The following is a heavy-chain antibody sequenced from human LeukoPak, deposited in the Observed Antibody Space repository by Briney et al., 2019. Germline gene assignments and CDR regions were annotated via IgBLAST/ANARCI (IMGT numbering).Heavy chain of an antibody. V-gene: IGHV5-51*01. D-gene: IGHD4-23*01. J-gene: IGHJ4*02. Sequence: GESLKISCEGSGYRFTSYWIGWVRQMPGKGLEWMGIIYPGDSDTRYSPSFQGQVTISADKSISTAYLQWSSLKASDTAMYYCARLAGAVVTKYYFDYWGQGTLVTVSS. CDR2: IYPGDSDT. CDR1: GYRFTSYW. CDR3: ARLAGAVVTKYYFDY.